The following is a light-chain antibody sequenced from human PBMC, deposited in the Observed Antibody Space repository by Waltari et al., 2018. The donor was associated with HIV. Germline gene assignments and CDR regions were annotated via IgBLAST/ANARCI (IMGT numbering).Light chain of an antibody. CDR1: QSVSSSY. Sequence: EIVLTQSPGTLSLSPGDGATLSCRASQSVSSSYLAWYQQKPGRAPRLLIYGVSSRPTGIPDRFSGSGSGTDFTLIISRLEPEDFAVYYCQQYGSSPPITFGQGTRLEIK. CDR3: QQYGSSPPIT. CDR2: GVS. J-gene: IGKJ5*01. V-gene: IGKV3-20*01.